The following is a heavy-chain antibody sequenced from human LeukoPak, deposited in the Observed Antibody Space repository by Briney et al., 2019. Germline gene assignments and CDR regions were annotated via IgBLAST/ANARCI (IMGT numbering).Heavy chain of an antibody. CDR1: GGSISTHY. CDR3: ARDRRGYDFWSGEVNAFDI. CDR2: IYTSGST. J-gene: IGHJ3*02. D-gene: IGHD3-3*01. Sequence: SETLSLTCTVSGGSISTHYCNWVRQPAGKGLEWIGRIYTSGSTNYNPSLKSRVTISVDTSKNQFSLKLSSVTAADTAVYYCARDRRGYDFWSGEVNAFDIWGQGTMVTVSS. V-gene: IGHV4-4*07.